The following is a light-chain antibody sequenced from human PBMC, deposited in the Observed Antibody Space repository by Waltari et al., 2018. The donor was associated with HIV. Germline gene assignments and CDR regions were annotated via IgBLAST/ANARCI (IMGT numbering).Light chain of an antibody. Sequence: EIVLTQSPATLSVSPGQSATLSCRASQSISASQLAWYQQKPGQAPRLVIYGASTRATGIPDRFGGSGSGTDFALTISRLEPEDSAVFYCQQYGRSPITFGLGTRLEIK. CDR3: QQYGRSPIT. J-gene: IGKJ5*01. CDR1: QSISASQ. CDR2: GAS. V-gene: IGKV3-20*01.